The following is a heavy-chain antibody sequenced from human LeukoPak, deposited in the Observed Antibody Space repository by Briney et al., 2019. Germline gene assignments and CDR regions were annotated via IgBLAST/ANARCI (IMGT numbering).Heavy chain of an antibody. CDR1: GGTFSSYA. Sequence: SVKVSCKASGGTFSSYAISWVRQAPGQGLEWMGRIIPILGIANYAQKFQGRVAITADKSTSTAYMELSSLRSEDTAVYYCARDSRPGDNLFDYWGQGTLVTVSS. CDR2: IIPILGIA. D-gene: IGHD1-14*01. J-gene: IGHJ4*02. CDR3: ARDSRPGDNLFDY. V-gene: IGHV1-69*04.